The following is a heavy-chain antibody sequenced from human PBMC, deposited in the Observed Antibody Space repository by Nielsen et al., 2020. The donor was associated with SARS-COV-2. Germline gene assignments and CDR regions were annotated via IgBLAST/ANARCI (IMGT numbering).Heavy chain of an antibody. D-gene: IGHD3-9*01. J-gene: IGHJ4*02. V-gene: IGHV3-33*06. CDR1: GFTFSSYG. CDR2: IWYDGSNK. Sequence: GGSLRLSCAASGFTFSSYGMHWVRQAPGKGLEWVAVIWYDGSNKYYADSVRGRFTISRDNSKNTLYLQVNSLRAEDTAVYYCAKVFYSTNTFDYWGQGTLVTVSS. CDR3: AKVFYSTNTFDY.